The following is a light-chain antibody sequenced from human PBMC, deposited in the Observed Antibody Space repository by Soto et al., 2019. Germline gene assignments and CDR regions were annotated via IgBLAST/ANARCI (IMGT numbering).Light chain of an antibody. CDR3: QQYNNWPPGT. CDR1: QSVSSN. V-gene: IGKV3-15*01. Sequence: EIVMTQSPATLSVSPGERATLSCRASQSVSSNLAWYQQKPGQAPRLLIYGASTRATGIPARFSGSGSGTKFTLTISSLQSEDFAVYYCQQYNNWPPGTFG. CDR2: GAS. J-gene: IGKJ1*01.